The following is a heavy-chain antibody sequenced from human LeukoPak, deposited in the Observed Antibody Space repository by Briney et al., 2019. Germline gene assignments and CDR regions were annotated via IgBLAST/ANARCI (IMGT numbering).Heavy chain of an antibody. CDR3: ARVSEEYYYGSGSYPDY. CDR2: IKQDGSEK. Sequence: GGSLRLSCAASGFTFSSYWMSWVRQAPGKGLEWVANIKQDGSEKYYVDSVKGRFTISRDNAKNSLYLQMNSLRAEDTAVYYCARVSEEYYYGSGSYPDYWGQGTLVTVSS. CDR1: GFTFSSYW. J-gene: IGHJ4*02. D-gene: IGHD3-10*01. V-gene: IGHV3-7*01.